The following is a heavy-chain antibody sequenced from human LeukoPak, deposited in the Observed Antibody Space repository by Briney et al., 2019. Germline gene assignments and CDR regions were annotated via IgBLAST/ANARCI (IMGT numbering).Heavy chain of an antibody. CDR1: GGSISSYY. Sequence: PSETLSLTCTVSGGSISSYYWSWIRQPPGKGLEWIGYISYSGSTNYNPSLKSRVTMSVDTSKNQFSLKLSSVTAADTAVYYCARDQQLDYYYGMDVWGQGTTVTVSS. J-gene: IGHJ6*02. D-gene: IGHD5-24*01. CDR2: ISYSGST. CDR3: ARDQQLDYYYGMDV. V-gene: IGHV4-59*12.